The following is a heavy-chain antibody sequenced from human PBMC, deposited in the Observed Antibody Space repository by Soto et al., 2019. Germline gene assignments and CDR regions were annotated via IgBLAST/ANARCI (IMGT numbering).Heavy chain of an antibody. V-gene: IGHV4-61*08. Sequence: SETLSLTCTVSGGSISSGGYYWSWIRQHPGKGLEWIGYIYYNGNTNYNPSFKSRVSISVDTSKNQFSLRLSSMTAADTAIYYCVRDLNYYFDYWGQGTLVTVSS. CDR1: GGSISSGGYY. J-gene: IGHJ4*02. CDR3: VRDLNYYFDY. CDR2: IYYNGNT.